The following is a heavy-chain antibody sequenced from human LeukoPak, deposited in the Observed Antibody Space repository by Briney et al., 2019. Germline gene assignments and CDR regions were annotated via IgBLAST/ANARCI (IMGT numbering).Heavy chain of an antibody. CDR1: GYTFTSYD. D-gene: IGHD6-13*01. J-gene: IGHJ5*02. V-gene: IGHV1-8*01. CDR2: MNPNSGNT. Sequence: ASVKVSCKASGYTFTSYDINWVRQATGQGLEWMGWMNPNSGNTGYAQKFQGRVTITADKSTSTAYMELSSLRSEDTAVYYCASGGGWRAAAGKNNWFDPWGQGTLVTVSS. CDR3: ASGGGWRAAAGKNNWFDP.